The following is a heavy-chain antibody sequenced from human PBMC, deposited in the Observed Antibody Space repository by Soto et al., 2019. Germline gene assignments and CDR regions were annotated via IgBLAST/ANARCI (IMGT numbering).Heavy chain of an antibody. CDR2: IIPILGIA. CDR3: ARAESTQAMPV. J-gene: IGHJ4*02. CDR1: GGTFSSYT. D-gene: IGHD2-2*01. V-gene: IGHV1-69*02. Sequence: GASVKVSCKASGGTFSSYTISWVRQAPGQGLEWMGRIIPILGIANYAQKFQGRVTITVDKSTSTAYMELSSLRSEDTAVYYCARAESTQAMPVWGQGTLVTVSS.